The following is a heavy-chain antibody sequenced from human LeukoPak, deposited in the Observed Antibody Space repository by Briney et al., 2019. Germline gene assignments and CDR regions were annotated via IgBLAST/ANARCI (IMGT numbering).Heavy chain of an antibody. CDR2: IYYRVTS. J-gene: IGHJ6*03. V-gene: IGHV4-59*12. D-gene: IGHD4-17*01. Sequence: SETLSLTCTVSGDSISTYYWSWIRQPPGKGLEWIGYIYYRVTSDYNPSLKSRVTMSVDMSTRQISLKLSSVTAADTAVYYCARESVTTSYYYYYMDVWGKGTTVTISS. CDR3: ARESVTTSYYYYYMDV. CDR1: GDSISTYY.